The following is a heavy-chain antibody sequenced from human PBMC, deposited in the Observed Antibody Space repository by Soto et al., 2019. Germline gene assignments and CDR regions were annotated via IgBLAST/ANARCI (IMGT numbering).Heavy chain of an antibody. Sequence: GESLKISCKSYGYSFTTYWIAWVRQMPGKGLEWMGSIHPGESDTRYSPSFQGQVTISADRSITTAYLQWSSLKAWDTAMYYCARHEATYYNFYGMDVWGQGTTVTVSS. CDR3: ARHEATYYNFYGMDV. CDR1: GYSFTTYW. J-gene: IGHJ6*02. V-gene: IGHV5-51*01. CDR2: IHPGESDT.